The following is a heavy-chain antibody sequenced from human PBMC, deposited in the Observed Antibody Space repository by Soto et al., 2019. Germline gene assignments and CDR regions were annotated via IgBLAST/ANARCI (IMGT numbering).Heavy chain of an antibody. CDR1: GLTFSSYV. CDR2: ISGSGYNT. Sequence: GSLRLSCAASGLTFSSYVMSWVRQAPGEGLEWVSAISGSGYNTYYADSVRGRFTISRDNSKNTLYLQMNSLRADDTAIYYCAKGYSGYDYDYWGQGTLVTVSS. V-gene: IGHV3-23*01. J-gene: IGHJ4*02. D-gene: IGHD5-12*01. CDR3: AKGYSGYDYDY.